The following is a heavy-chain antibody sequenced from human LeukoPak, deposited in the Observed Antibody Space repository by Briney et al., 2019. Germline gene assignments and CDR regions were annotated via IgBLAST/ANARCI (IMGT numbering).Heavy chain of an antibody. CDR3: ARGRGRGYSSSSGFDY. Sequence: PSETLSLTCTVSGGSISPYFWSWMRQTPGKGLEWIGYISYTGSTNYNPALKSRVTMSVDTSKNQFSLKLSSVTAADTAVYYCARGRGRGYSSSSGFDYWGQGTLVTVSS. J-gene: IGHJ4*02. D-gene: IGHD6-6*01. CDR1: GGSISPYF. CDR2: ISYTGST. V-gene: IGHV4-59*12.